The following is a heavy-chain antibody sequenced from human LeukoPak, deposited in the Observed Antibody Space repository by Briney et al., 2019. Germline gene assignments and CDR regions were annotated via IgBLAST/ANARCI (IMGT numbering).Heavy chain of an antibody. Sequence: GESLKITGQASGYSFPTYWIAWVRQMHGKGGECMRIIYPGDSDTRYSPSFQGQVTISADMPIETAYLHWSSLRASDTAIYYCARLGEIAMTVTADGLDGWGQGTIVTAS. CDR2: IYPGDSDT. V-gene: IGHV5-51*01. CDR1: GYSFPTYW. CDR3: ARLGEIAMTVTADGLDG. J-gene: IGHJ6*02. D-gene: IGHD1-26*01.